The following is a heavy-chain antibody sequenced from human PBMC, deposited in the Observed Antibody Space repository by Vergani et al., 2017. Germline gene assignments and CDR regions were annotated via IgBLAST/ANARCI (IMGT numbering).Heavy chain of an antibody. CDR3: ARDLRLLYNRFDP. D-gene: IGHD1-14*01. CDR1: GYTFNQYG. Sequence: QVQLVESGGGVVQPGRSLRLSCAASGYTFNQYGMHWVRQAPGKGLEWVAVTWYDGNNKQYADSVKGRFTISRDNSKSTMYLQMISLRDEDTGVYYCARDLRLLYNRFDPWGQGTLVTVSS. CDR2: TWYDGNNK. J-gene: IGHJ5*02. V-gene: IGHV3-33*01.